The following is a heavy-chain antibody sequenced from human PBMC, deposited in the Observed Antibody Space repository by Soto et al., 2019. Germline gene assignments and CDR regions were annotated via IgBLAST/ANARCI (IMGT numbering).Heavy chain of an antibody. D-gene: IGHD3-3*01. Sequence: QVQLVQSGAEVKKPGASVKVSCKASGYTFTSYYMHWVRQAPGQGLEWMGIINPSGGSTSYAQKFQGRVTMTRDTSTSTVYMELSSLRSEDTAVYYSARDRVYYDFWSGYTFDYWGQGTLVTVSS. CDR1: GYTFTSYY. J-gene: IGHJ4*02. CDR3: ARDRVYYDFWSGYTFDY. V-gene: IGHV1-46*01. CDR2: INPSGGST.